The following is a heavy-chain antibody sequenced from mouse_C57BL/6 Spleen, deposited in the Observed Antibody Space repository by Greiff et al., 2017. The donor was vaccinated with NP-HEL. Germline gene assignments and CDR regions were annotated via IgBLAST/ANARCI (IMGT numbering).Heavy chain of an antibody. CDR1: GYTFTSYW. V-gene: IGHV1-7*01. CDR2: INPSSGYT. D-gene: IGHD1-1*01. Sequence: VHLVESGAELAKPGASVKLSCKASGYTFTSYWMHWVKQRPGQGLEWIGYINPSSGYTKYNQKFKDKATLTADKSSSTAYMQLSSLTYEDSAVYYCASYGSSYEAWFAYWGQGTLVTVSA. J-gene: IGHJ3*01. CDR3: ASYGSSYEAWFAY.